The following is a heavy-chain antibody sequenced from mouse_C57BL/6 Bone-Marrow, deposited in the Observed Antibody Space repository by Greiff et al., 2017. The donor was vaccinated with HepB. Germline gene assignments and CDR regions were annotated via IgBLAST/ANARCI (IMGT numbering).Heavy chain of an antibody. CDR3: ARCMTTGVEGGRFDY. D-gene: IGHD1-1*01. V-gene: IGHV1-72*01. CDR1: GYTFTSYW. J-gene: IGHJ2*01. Sequence: QVQLQQSGAELVKPGASVKLSCKASGYTFTSYWMHWVTPRPGRGLEWIGRIDPTSGGTKYNEKFKSKATLTVDTPSSTAYMQLSSLTSEDSAVYYCARCMTTGVEGGRFDYWGQGTTRTVSS. CDR2: IDPTSGGT.